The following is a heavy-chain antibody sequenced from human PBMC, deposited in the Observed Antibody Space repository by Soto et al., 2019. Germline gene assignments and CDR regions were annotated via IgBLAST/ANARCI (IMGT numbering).Heavy chain of an antibody. D-gene: IGHD2-15*01. CDR2: IYSGGST. V-gene: IGHV3-53*01. CDR1: GFTVISHY. J-gene: IGHJ6*02. Sequence: EVQLVESGGGLIQRGGSLRLSCAASGFTVISHYMSWVRQAPGKGLEWVSFIYSGGSTYYADSVKGRFTISRDNSKNTLYLQMNSLRAEDTAVYYCARGGQVRGGLDVWGQGTTVTVSS. CDR3: ARGGQVRGGLDV.